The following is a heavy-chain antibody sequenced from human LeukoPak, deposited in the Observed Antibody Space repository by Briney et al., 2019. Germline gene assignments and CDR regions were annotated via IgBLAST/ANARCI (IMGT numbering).Heavy chain of an antibody. CDR2: IYTSGST. D-gene: IGHD3-22*01. J-gene: IGHJ5*02. Sequence: SETLSLTCTVSGGSISSGSYYWSWIRQPAGKGLEWIGRIYTSGSTNYNPSLKSRVTISVDTSKKQFSLKLSSVTAADTAVYYCATSYYYDSSGYYENWFDPWGQGTLVTVSS. V-gene: IGHV4-61*02. CDR3: ATSYYYDSSGYYENWFDP. CDR1: GGSISSGSYY.